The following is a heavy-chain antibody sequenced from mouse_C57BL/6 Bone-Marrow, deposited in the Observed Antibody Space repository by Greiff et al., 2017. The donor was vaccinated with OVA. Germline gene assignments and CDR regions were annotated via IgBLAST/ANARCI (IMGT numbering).Heavy chain of an antibody. D-gene: IGHD1-1*01. V-gene: IGHV1-62-2*01. CDR3: ARHGPLLGTVVAPFDY. Sequence: QVQLQQPGAELVKPGASVKLSCKASGYTFTEYTIHWVKQRSGQGLEWIGWFYPGSGSIKYNEKFKDKATLTEDKSSSTVYMELSRLTSEDSAVYFCARHGPLLGTVVAPFDYWGQGTTLTVSS. J-gene: IGHJ2*01. CDR1: GYTFTEYT. CDR2: FYPGSGSI.